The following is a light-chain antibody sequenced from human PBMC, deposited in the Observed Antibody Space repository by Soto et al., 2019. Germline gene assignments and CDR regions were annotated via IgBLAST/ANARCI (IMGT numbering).Light chain of an antibody. Sequence: QSVLTQPPSVSAAPGQKVTISCSGSSSNIGNDYVSWYQQLPGTAPKLLIYDNDKRPSGIPDRFSGSKSGTSATLGIKGLQTGDEADYYCGTWDSSLGGGVFGGGTKLTVL. CDR2: DND. V-gene: IGLV1-51*01. CDR3: GTWDSSLGGGV. J-gene: IGLJ2*01. CDR1: SSNIGNDY.